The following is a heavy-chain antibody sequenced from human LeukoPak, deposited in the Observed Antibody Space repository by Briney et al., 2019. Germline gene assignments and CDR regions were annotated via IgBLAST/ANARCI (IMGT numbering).Heavy chain of an antibody. CDR2: ISDRGDST. V-gene: IGHV3-23*01. D-gene: IGHD1-26*01. Sequence: GGSLRLSCAASGFSFSNYAMNWVRQAPGKGLEWVSVISDRGDSTYYADSVKGRFTISRDNAKNSLYLQMNSLRAEDTAVYYCASLLSGSNQINDYWGQGTLVTVSS. CDR3: ASLLSGSNQINDY. CDR1: GFSFSNYA. J-gene: IGHJ4*02.